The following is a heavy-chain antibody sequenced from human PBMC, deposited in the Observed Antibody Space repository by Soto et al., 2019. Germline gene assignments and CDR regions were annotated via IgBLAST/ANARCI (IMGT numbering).Heavy chain of an antibody. CDR1: GFIFENFG. CDR3: AKNQGVELVPLATVDWFDP. J-gene: IGHJ5*02. V-gene: IGHV3-23*01. CDR2: ISGSGFKR. D-gene: IGHD1-26*01. Sequence: GGSLRLSCAASGFIFENFGMSWVRQAPGKGLEWISSISGSGFKRYYADSVKGRFTISRDNSKSTVYLELNNLSAEDTAVYHCAKNQGVELVPLATVDWFDPWGQGSVVTVS.